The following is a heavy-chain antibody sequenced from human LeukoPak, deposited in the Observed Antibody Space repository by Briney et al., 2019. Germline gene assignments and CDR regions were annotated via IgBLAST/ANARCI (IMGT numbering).Heavy chain of an antibody. V-gene: IGHV1-69*13. D-gene: IGHD6-13*01. CDR2: IIPIFGTA. Sequence: SVKVSCKASGGTFSSYAISWVRQAPGQGLEWMGGIIPIFGTANYAQKFQGRVTITADESTSTAYMELSSLRSEDTAVYYCARQQQLVEDYYYYYYMDVWGKGTTVTVSS. J-gene: IGHJ6*03. CDR3: ARQQQLVEDYYYYYYMDV. CDR1: GGTFSSYA.